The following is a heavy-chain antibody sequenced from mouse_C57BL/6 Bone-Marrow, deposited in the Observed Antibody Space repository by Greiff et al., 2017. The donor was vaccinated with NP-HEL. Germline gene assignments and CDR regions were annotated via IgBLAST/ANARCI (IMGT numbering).Heavy chain of an antibody. D-gene: IGHD2-2*01. CDR1: EYEFPSHD. V-gene: IGHV5-2*01. CDR3: AGHEEGYGGFAY. CDR2: INSDGGST. Sequence: EVHLVESGGGLVQPGESLKLSCESNEYEFPSHDMSWVRKTPEKRLELVAAINSDGGSTYYPDTMERRFIISRDKTQKTLYLQMSSLRSEDTALYYCAGHEEGYGGFAYWGQGTLVTVYA. J-gene: IGHJ3*01.